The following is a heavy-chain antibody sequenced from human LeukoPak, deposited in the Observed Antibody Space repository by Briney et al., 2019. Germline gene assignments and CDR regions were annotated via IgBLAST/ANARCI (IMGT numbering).Heavy chain of an antibody. Sequence: ASVKVSCKASGYTFTSYGISWVRQAPGQGLEWMGWISAYNGNTNYAQKLQGRVTMTTDTSASTAYMELRSLRSDDTAVYYCARVGYSSSWPVYYYYGMDVWGQGTTVTVSS. V-gene: IGHV1-18*01. D-gene: IGHD6-13*01. CDR2: ISAYNGNT. CDR1: GYTFTSYG. J-gene: IGHJ6*02. CDR3: ARVGYSSSWPVYYYYGMDV.